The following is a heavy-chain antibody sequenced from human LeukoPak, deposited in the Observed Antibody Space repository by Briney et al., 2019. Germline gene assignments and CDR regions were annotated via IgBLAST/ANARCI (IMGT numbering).Heavy chain of an antibody. CDR3: PKDIVVVPAALFDY. V-gene: IGHV3-23*01. CDR1: GFTFSGYG. D-gene: IGHD2-2*01. J-gene: IGHJ4*02. Sequence: QPGGSLRLSCAASGFTFSGYGMSWVCQAPGKGLEWVSAISGSGGSTYYADSVKGRFTISRDNSKNTLYLQMNSLRAEDTAVYYCPKDIVVVPAALFDYWGQGTLVTVSS. CDR2: ISGSGGST.